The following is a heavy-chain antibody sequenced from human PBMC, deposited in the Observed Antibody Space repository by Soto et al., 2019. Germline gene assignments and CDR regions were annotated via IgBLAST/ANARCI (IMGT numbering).Heavy chain of an antibody. D-gene: IGHD6-13*01. CDR1: GFTFSSFA. CDR3: VKDRDRSSWYFSPFDL. J-gene: IGHJ2*01. CDR2: ISNNGGST. Sequence: LRLSCSASGFTFSSFAMHWVRQAPGKGLEYISGISNNGGSTYYTDSVKGSFIISRDNSENTLYLQMSSLGPDDTAVYYCVKDRDRSSWYFSPFDLWGRGTLVTVSS. V-gene: IGHV3-64D*08.